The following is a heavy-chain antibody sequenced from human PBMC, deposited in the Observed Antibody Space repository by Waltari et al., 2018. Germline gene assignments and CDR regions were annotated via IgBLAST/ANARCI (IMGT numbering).Heavy chain of an antibody. J-gene: IGHJ4*02. Sequence: QVQLVQSGAEVKKPGASVKVSCKASGYTFIANYMHWVRQPPGQGLEGMGRSNPNRGDTEYAKKFQGRVTMTRDPSSSTAYMELSRLTSDDTAFYYCAGDSQTAKSAPFDSWGQGTLVTVSS. CDR1: GYTFIANY. CDR3: AGDSQTAKSAPFDS. V-gene: IGHV1-2*02. CDR2: SNPNRGDT.